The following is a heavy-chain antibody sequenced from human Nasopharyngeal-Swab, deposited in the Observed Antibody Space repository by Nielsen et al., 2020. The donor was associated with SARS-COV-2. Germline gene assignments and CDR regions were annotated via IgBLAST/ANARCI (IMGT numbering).Heavy chain of an antibody. CDR1: GFTFNSYS. D-gene: IGHD3-22*01. CDR2: ISSSSSYI. Sequence: GESLKISCAASGFTFNSYSMNWVRQAPGKGLEWVSSISSSSSYIYYADSVKGRFTISRDNAKNSLYLQMNSLRAEDTAVYYCARDGGGYYDSSGYYGDAFDIWGQGTMVTVSS. CDR3: ARDGGGYYDSSGYYGDAFDI. J-gene: IGHJ3*02. V-gene: IGHV3-21*01.